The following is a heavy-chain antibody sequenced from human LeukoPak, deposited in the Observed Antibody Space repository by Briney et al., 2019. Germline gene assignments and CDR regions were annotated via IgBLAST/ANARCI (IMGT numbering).Heavy chain of an antibody. D-gene: IGHD6-13*01. V-gene: IGHV4-38-2*01. J-gene: IGHJ6*03. CDR2: IYHSGST. Sequence: PSETLSLTCAVSGYPISSGYFWGWIRQPPGKGLEWIGSIYHSGSTYYNPSLKSRVTISVDTSKNQFSLKLSSVTAADTAVYYCARTVAAAGTFGAYYYYYMDVWGKGTTVTVSS. CDR3: ARTVAAAGTFGAYYYYYMDV. CDR1: GYPISSGYF.